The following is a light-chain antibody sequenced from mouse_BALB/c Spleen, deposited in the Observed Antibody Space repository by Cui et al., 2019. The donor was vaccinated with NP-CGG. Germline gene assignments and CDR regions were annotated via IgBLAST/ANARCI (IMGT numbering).Light chain of an antibody. J-gene: IGLJ1*01. CDR2: GTN. V-gene: IGLV1*01. Sequence: VVIQESAPTTTPGETVTLTCRSSTGAVTTSNYANWVQEKPDHLFTGLIGGTNNRAPGVPARFSGSLIGDKAALTITGAQTEDEAIYFCALWYSNHWVFGGGTKLTVL. CDR3: ALWYSNHWV. CDR1: TGAVTTSNY.